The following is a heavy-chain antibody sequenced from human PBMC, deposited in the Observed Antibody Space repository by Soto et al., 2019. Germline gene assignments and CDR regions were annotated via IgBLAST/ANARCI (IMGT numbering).Heavy chain of an antibody. Sequence: QVQLVESGGGVVQPGRSLRLSCAASGFTFSSYGMHWVRQAPGKGLEWVALIWYDGSNKYYADSVKGRFTISRDKSKNTLYLQMNSLRAEDTAVYYCARPDSSGYYWGLDYWGQGTLVTVSS. V-gene: IGHV3-33*01. D-gene: IGHD3-22*01. CDR3: ARPDSSGYYWGLDY. CDR1: GFTFSSYG. J-gene: IGHJ4*02. CDR2: IWYDGSNK.